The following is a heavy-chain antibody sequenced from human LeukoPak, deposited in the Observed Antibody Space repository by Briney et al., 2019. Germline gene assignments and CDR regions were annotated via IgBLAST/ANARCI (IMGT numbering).Heavy chain of an antibody. CDR3: ARAGPYSSSWSPFDY. J-gene: IGHJ4*02. V-gene: IGHV4-59*01. CDR1: GGSISSYY. CDR2: IYYSGST. D-gene: IGHD6-13*01. Sequence: SETLPLTCPASGGSISSYYWSWIRQPPGKGLEWIGYIYYSGSTNYNPSLKSRVTISVDTSKNQFSLKLSSVTAADTAVYYCARAGPYSSSWSPFDYWGQGTLVTVSS.